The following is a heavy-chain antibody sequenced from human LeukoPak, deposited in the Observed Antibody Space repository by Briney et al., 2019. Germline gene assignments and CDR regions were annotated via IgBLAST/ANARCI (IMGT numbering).Heavy chain of an antibody. CDR2: IYTSGST. J-gene: IGHJ4*02. D-gene: IGHD3-9*01. CDR1: GGSISSGSYY. Sequence: SETLSLTCTVSGGSISSGSYYWSWIRQPAGKGLEWIGRIYTSGSTNYNPSLKSRVTISVDTSKNQFSLKLSSVTAADTAVYYCARWASYYDILTGYWGGEGGHFDYWGQGTLVTVSS. CDR3: ARWASYYDILTGYWGGEGGHFDY. V-gene: IGHV4-61*02.